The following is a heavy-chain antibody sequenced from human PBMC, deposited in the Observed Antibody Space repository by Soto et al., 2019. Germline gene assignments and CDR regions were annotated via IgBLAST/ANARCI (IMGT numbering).Heavy chain of an antibody. CDR3: ARYDYNGYYFDY. CDR2: INPSGDST. Sequence: GSVKVSCKASRYTFTSNYLHWARQAPGQGLEWMGIINPSGDSTSYAQKFQGRVTMTRDTSTTTVYMELSSLRSEDTAVYYCARYDYNGYYFDYWGQGTLVTVSS. D-gene: IGHD4-4*01. J-gene: IGHJ4*02. V-gene: IGHV1-46*01. CDR1: RYTFTSNY.